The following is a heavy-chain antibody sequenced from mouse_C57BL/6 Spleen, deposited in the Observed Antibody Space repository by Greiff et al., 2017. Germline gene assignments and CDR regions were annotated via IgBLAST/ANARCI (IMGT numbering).Heavy chain of an antibody. Sequence: EVQLQQSGPVLVKPGASVKMSCKASGYTFTDYYMNWVKQSHGKSLEWIGVINPYNGGTSYNQKFKGKATLTVDKSSSTAYMELNSLTSEDSAVYYCARRGYDYDGDWYFDVWGTGTTVTVSS. CDR1: GYTFTDYY. J-gene: IGHJ1*03. D-gene: IGHD2-4*01. CDR3: ARRGYDYDGDWYFDV. CDR2: INPYNGGT. V-gene: IGHV1-19*01.